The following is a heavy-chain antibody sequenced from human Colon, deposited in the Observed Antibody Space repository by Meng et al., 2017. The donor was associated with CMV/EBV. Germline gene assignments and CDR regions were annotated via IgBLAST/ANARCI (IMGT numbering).Heavy chain of an antibody. CDR1: GGTFSSYT. CDR3: AREERGNTSYYDY. Sequence: SVKVSCKASGGTFSSYTISWVRQAPGQGLEWMGRIIPILGIANYAQKFQGRVTITADKSTSTAYMELSSLRSEDTAVYYCAREERGNTSYYDYWGQGTLVTVSS. V-gene: IGHV1-69*04. J-gene: IGHJ4*02. D-gene: IGHD2-2*01. CDR2: IIPILGIA.